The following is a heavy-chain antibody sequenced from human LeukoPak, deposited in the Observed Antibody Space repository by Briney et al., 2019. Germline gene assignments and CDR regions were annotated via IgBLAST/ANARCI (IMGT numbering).Heavy chain of an antibody. CDR3: ARDYTYGLFDY. V-gene: IGHV1-18*04. J-gene: IGHJ4*02. D-gene: IGHD5-18*01. CDR2: ITIYNGDT. Sequence: ASVKVSCKASGYTFGTYGITWVRQAPGQGLEWRGGITIYNGDTHHAQKVQGRVTMTTDSSTSTAYMELRSLRSDDTAVYYCARDYTYGLFDYWGQGTLVTVSS. CDR1: GYTFGTYG.